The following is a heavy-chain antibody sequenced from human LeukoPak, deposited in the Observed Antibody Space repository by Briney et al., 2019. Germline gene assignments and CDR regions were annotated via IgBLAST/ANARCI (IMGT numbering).Heavy chain of an antibody. CDR1: GFTFSSYA. D-gene: IGHD3-10*01. CDR2: ISGSGGST. Sequence: PGGSLRLSCAASGFTFSSYAMSWVRQAPGKGLEWVSAISGSGGSTYYADSVKGQFTISRDNSKNTLYLQMNSMRAEDTAVYYCARDNGLGMVRGVCDFWGQGTLVTVSS. CDR3: ARDNGLGMVRGVCDF. V-gene: IGHV3-23*01. J-gene: IGHJ4*02.